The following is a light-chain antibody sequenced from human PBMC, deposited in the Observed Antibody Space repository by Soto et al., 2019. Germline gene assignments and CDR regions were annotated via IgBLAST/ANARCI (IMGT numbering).Light chain of an antibody. J-gene: IGKJ5*01. CDR3: QQYENLPT. CDR2: AAS. CDR1: QGISSY. Sequence: AIRMTQSPSSFSASTGDRVTITCRASQGISSYLAWYQQKPGKAPKLLIYAASTLQSGVPSRFSGSGSGTDFTLTISRLQPEDIATYYCQQYENLPTCGQGTRLEIK. V-gene: IGKV1-8*01.